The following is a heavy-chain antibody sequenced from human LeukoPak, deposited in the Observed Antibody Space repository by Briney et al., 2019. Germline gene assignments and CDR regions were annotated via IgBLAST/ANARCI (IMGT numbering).Heavy chain of an antibody. J-gene: IGHJ4*02. CDR2: IHTGGTT. CDR3: ARVWFGYFFQ. CDR1: GFDISYNY. V-gene: IGHV3-53*01. Sequence: GGSLRLLCVASGFDISYNYVGWVHQAPGKGLEWVSVIHTGGTTHYADSVKGRFTISKDNSNNTVYLQMNSVRVEDTAVYYCARVWFGYFFQWGQGALVTVSS. D-gene: IGHD3-10*01.